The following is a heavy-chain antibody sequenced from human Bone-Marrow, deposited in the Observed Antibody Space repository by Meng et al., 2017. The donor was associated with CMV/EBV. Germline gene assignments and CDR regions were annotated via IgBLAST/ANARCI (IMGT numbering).Heavy chain of an antibody. J-gene: IGHJ5*02. Sequence: GGSLRLSCAASGLNFNRWMSWVRQAPGKGLEWVAMIKPDEIEIHYVDSVKGRFTISRDNAKKSLYLQTNSLRVEDTAVYFCASLDTATFPGVAHWGQGTLVTVSS. V-gene: IGHV3-7*01. CDR3: ASLDTATFPGVAH. D-gene: IGHD5-18*01. CDR1: GLNFNRW. CDR2: IKPDEIEI.